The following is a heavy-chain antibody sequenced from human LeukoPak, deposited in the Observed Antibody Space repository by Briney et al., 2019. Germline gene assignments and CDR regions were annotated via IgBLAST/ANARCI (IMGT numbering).Heavy chain of an antibody. J-gene: IGHJ4*02. Sequence: ASVKVSCKASGGTFSSYAISWVRQAPGQGLEWMGGIIPIFCTANYAQKFQGRVTITADKSTSTAYMELSSLRSEDTAVYYCARVSTMVRGVTHFDYWGQGTLVTVSS. V-gene: IGHV1-69*06. CDR2: IIPIFCTA. D-gene: IGHD3-10*01. CDR3: ARVSTMVRGVTHFDY. CDR1: GGTFSSYA.